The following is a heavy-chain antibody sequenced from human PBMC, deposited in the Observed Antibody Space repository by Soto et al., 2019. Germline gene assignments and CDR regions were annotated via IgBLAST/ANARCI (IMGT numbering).Heavy chain of an antibody. CDR2: INPNSGGT. J-gene: IGHJ6*02. CDR3: ARVNSSSYGYYGMDV. V-gene: IGHV1-2*04. D-gene: IGHD6-13*01. Sequence: ASVKVSCKASGYTFTSYYMHWVRQAPGQGLEWMGWINPNSGGTNYAQKFQGWVTMTRDTSISTAYMELSRLRSDDTAVYYCARVNSSSYGYYGMDVRGQGTTVTVSS. CDR1: GYTFTSYY.